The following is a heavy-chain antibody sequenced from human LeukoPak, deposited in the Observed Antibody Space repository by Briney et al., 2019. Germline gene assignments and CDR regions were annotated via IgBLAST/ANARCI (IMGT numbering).Heavy chain of an antibody. CDR1: GYTFTSYG. J-gene: IGHJ4*02. V-gene: IGHV1-18*01. Sequence: ASVKVSCKASGYTFTSYGISWMRQAPGQGLEWMGWISADNGNTNYAQKLQGRVSMATDTSTSTAYMELRSLRSDDTAVYYCAGDGINNASTPFDYWGQGTLVTVSS. D-gene: IGHD1-26*01. CDR2: ISADNGNT. CDR3: AGDGINNASTPFDY.